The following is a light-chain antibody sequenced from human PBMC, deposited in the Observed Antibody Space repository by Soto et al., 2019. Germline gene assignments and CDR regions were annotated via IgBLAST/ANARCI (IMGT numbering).Light chain of an antibody. V-gene: IGKV1-5*01. Sequence: DIQMTQSPSTLSASVGDRVNITCRASQSISSWLAWYQQKPGKAPKLLIYDASSLESGVPSRFSGSGSGTEFTLTISSLQPDDFATYYCQQYNSYSFTCGQGTKLEIK. CDR1: QSISSW. CDR3: QQYNSYSFT. J-gene: IGKJ2*01. CDR2: DAS.